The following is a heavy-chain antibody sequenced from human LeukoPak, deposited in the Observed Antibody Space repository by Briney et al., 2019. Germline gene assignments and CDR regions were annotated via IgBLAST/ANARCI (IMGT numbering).Heavy chain of an antibody. CDR2: ISGSGGST. CDR3: AKDLTSYGGRILDYYYYGMDV. V-gene: IGHV3-23*01. J-gene: IGHJ6*02. D-gene: IGHD4-17*01. CDR1: GFTFSSYA. Sequence: KPGGSLRLSCAASGFTFSSYAMSWVRQAPGKGLEWVSAISGSGGSTYYADSVKGRFTISRDNSKNTLYLQMNSLRAEDTAVYYCAKDLTSYGGRILDYYYYGMDVWGQGTTVTVSS.